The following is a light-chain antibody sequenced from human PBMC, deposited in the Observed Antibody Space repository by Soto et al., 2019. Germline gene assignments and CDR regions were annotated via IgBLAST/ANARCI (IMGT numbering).Light chain of an antibody. CDR1: QSINRF. J-gene: IGKJ5*01. CDR2: AAS. Sequence: KSQSPSSLSASVGDRVTITCRASQSINRFLNWYQQKPGKAPKLLIYAASSLQSGVPSRFSGSGSGTDFTLTISSLQPEDFATYYCQQSYSPPPVTFGQGTRMEIK. V-gene: IGKV1-39*01. CDR3: QQSYSPPPVT.